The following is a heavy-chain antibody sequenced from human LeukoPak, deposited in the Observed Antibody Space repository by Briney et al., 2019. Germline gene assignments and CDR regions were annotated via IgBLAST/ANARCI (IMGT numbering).Heavy chain of an antibody. CDR3: ARAYQPLGGLSFPDS. D-gene: IGHD3-16*02. V-gene: IGHV7-4-1*02. CDR1: GYTFTSYA. J-gene: IGHJ5*01. Sequence: ASVKVSCKASGYTFTSYAMNWVRQAPGQGLEWMGWINTNTGNPTYAQGFTGRFVFSLDTSVTTAYLQVSSLKAEDTAVYYCARAYQPLGGLSFPDSWGQGTLVTVSS. CDR2: INTNTGNP.